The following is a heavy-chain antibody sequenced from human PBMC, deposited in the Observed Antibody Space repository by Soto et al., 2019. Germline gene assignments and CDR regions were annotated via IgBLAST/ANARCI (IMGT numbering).Heavy chain of an antibody. CDR3: AKHYNWKFSGYYCYMDV. J-gene: IGHJ6*03. CDR2: ISGSGGST. V-gene: IGHV3-23*01. D-gene: IGHD1-20*01. CDR1: GFTFSSYA. Sequence: PGGSLRLSCAASGFTFSSYAMGWVRQAPGKGLEWVSAISGSGGSTYYADSVRGRFTISRDNSKNTLYLQMNSLRAEDTAVYYCAKHYNWKFSGYYCYMDVWGKGTTVTVSS.